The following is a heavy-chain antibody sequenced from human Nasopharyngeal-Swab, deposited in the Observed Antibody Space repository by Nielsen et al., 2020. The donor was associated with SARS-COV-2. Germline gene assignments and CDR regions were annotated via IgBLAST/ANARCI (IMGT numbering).Heavy chain of an antibody. CDR1: GFTFSSYS. V-gene: IGHV3-48*01. J-gene: IGHJ4*02. CDR3: ARDRYLAR. Sequence: GESLKISCAASGFTFSSYSMNWVRQAPGKGLEWVSYISSTSTTIYYTDSVKGRFTISRDNAKNSLYLQMNSLRAEDTALYYCARDRYLARWGQGTLVTVSS. D-gene: IGHD3-16*02. CDR2: ISSTSTTI.